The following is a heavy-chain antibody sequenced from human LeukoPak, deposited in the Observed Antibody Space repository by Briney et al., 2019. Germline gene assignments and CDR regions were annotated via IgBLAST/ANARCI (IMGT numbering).Heavy chain of an antibody. V-gene: IGHV4-34*01. CDR1: GGSFSDYY. CDR2: INHSGST. CDR3: ARGSLAYCGGDCLLGFDY. J-gene: IGHJ4*02. D-gene: IGHD2-21*02. Sequence: SETLSLTCAVYGGSFSDYYWSWIRQPPGKGLEWIGEINHSGSTYYNPSLKSRVTISVDTSKNQFSLKLSSVTAADTAVYYCARGSLAYCGGDCLLGFDYWGQGTLVTVSS.